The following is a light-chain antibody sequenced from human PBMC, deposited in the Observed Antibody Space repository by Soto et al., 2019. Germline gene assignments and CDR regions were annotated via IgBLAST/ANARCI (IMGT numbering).Light chain of an antibody. Sequence: QSVLTQPASVSGSPGQSITISCSGTGSDVGSYNLVSWYKHHPGKAPKLIIYQVTKRPSGVSNRFSGSKSGNTASQTISGLQSADEADYYCCSFAGSPWVFGGGTKVTVL. CDR3: CSFAGSPWV. V-gene: IGLV2-23*02. CDR1: GSDVGSYNL. CDR2: QVT. J-gene: IGLJ3*02.